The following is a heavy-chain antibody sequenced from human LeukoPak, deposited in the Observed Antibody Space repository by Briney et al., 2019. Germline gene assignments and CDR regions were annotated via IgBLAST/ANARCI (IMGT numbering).Heavy chain of an antibody. J-gene: IGHJ4*02. CDR1: GFTFSTYA. D-gene: IGHD6-19*01. V-gene: IGHV3-23*01. Sequence: PGGSLRLSCAASGFTFSTYAMNWVRQAPGKGLEWVSAISGSGGTTYYADSVKGRFTISRDNSKNTLYLQMNSLRAEDTALYYCAKPEWYSSGYYSMWGQGTLVTVSS. CDR2: ISGSGGTT. CDR3: AKPEWYSSGYYSM.